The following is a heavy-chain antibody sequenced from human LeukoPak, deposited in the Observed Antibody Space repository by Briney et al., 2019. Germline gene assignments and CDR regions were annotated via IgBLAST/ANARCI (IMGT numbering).Heavy chain of an antibody. CDR2: INPNSGGT. Sequence: ASVKVSCKASGYTFTGYYMHWVRQAPGQGLEWMGWINPNSGGTNYAQKFQGRVTMTRDTSISTAYMKLSRLRSDDTAVYYCARAYYDFWSVYFQDAFDIWGQGKMVTVSS. CDR1: GYTFTGYY. CDR3: ARAYYDFWSVYFQDAFDI. J-gene: IGHJ3*02. D-gene: IGHD3-3*01. V-gene: IGHV1-2*02.